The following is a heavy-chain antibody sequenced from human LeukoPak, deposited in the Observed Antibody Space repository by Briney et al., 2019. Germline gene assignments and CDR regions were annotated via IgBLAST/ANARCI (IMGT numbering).Heavy chain of an antibody. Sequence: GESLKISCKGSGYSFTSYWIGWVRQMPGKGLEWMGIIYPGDSDTRYSPSFQGQVTISADKSISTAYLQWSSLKASDTAMYYCARFEYCSGGSCYSHHRRETIYYFDYWGQGTLVTVSS. CDR1: GYSFTSYW. D-gene: IGHD2-15*01. CDR2: IYPGDSDT. V-gene: IGHV5-51*01. CDR3: ARFEYCSGGSCYSHHRRETIYYFDY. J-gene: IGHJ4*02.